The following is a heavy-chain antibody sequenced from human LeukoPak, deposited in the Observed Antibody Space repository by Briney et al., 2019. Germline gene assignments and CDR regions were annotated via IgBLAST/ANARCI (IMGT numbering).Heavy chain of an antibody. J-gene: IGHJ6*02. Sequence: GGSLRLSCAASGFTFSSYSMNWVRQAPGKGLEWVSYISSSSTIYYADSVKGRFTISRDNAKNSLYLQMNSLRAEDTAVYYCARDRQQLVDYYGMDVWGQGTTVTVSS. V-gene: IGHV3-48*01. CDR1: GFTFSSYS. CDR3: ARDRQQLVDYYGMDV. CDR2: ISSSSTI. D-gene: IGHD6-6*01.